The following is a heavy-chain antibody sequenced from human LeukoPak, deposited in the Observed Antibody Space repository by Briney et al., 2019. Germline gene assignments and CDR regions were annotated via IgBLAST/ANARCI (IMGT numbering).Heavy chain of an antibody. CDR2: INHSGST. CDR3: ARWANDYSNGFDY. CDR1: GGSFSGYS. D-gene: IGHD4-11*01. V-gene: IGHV4-34*01. Sequence: PSETLSLTCVVYGGSFSGYSWNWIRQPPGKGLGWIGEINHSGSTNYNPSLKSRVTISVDTSKNQFSLKLSSVTAADTAVYYCARWANDYSNGFDYWGQGTLVTVSS. J-gene: IGHJ4*02.